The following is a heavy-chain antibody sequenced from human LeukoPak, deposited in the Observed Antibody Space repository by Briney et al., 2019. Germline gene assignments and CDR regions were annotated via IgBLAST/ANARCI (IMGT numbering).Heavy chain of an antibody. CDR2: IYYSGST. CDR1: GGSISSSSYY. D-gene: IGHD4-17*01. Sequence: SETLSLTCTVSGGSISSSSYYWGWIRQPPGKGLEWIGSIYYSGSTYYNPSLKSRVTISVDTSKNQFSLKLSSVTAADTAVYYCARDPGGDYIYQAYYFDYWGQGTLVTVSS. V-gene: IGHV4-39*07. CDR3: ARDPGGDYIYQAYYFDY. J-gene: IGHJ4*02.